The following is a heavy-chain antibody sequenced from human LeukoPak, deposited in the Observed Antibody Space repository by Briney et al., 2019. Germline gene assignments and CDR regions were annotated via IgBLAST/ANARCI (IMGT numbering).Heavy chain of an antibody. Sequence: SETLSLTCAVYGGSFSGYYWSWIRQPPGKGLEWIGEINHSGSTSYNPSLKSRVTISVDTSKNQFSLKLSSVTAADTAVYYCARGYDSSGYYYYDYYYGMDVWGQGTTVTVSS. D-gene: IGHD3-22*01. CDR3: ARGYDSSGYYYYDYYYGMDV. CDR2: INHSGST. V-gene: IGHV4-34*01. J-gene: IGHJ6*02. CDR1: GGSFSGYY.